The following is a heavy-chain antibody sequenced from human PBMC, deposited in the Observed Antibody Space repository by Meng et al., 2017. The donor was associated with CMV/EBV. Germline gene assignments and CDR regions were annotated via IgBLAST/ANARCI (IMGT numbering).Heavy chain of an antibody. CDR1: GFTFSSYA. Sequence: ESLKISCAASGFTFSSYAMSWIRPPPGKGLEWIGEINHSGSTNYNPSLKSRVTISVDTSKNQFSLKLSSVTAADTAVYYCARGRHSYYYGSGSWGMDVWGQGTTVTVSS. D-gene: IGHD3-10*01. CDR3: ARGRHSYYYGSGSWGMDV. J-gene: IGHJ6*02. CDR2: INHSGST. V-gene: IGHV4-34*01.